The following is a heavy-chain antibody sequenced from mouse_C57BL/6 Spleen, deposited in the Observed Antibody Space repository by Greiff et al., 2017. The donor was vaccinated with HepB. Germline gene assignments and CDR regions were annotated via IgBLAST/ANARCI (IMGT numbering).Heavy chain of an antibody. CDR2: IDPETGGT. J-gene: IGHJ4*01. V-gene: IGHV1-15*01. CDR3: TRLYAMDY. CDR1: GYTFTDYE. Sequence: VQLQQPGTELVKPGASVTLSCKASGYTFTDYEMHWVKQTPVHGLEWIGAIDPETGGTAYNQKFKGKAILTADKSSSTAYMELRSLTSEDSAVYYCTRLYAMDYWGQGTSVTVSS.